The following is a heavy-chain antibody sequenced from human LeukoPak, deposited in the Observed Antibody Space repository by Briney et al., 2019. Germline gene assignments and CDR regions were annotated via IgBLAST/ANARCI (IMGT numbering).Heavy chain of an antibody. Sequence: SETLSLTCAVYGGSFSGYYWSWIRQPPGKGLEWIGRIYTSGSTNYNPSLKSRVTISVDTSKNQFSLKLSSVTAADTAVYYCARVGCSSTSCYDNWFDPWGQGTLVTVSS. CDR1: GGSFSGYY. V-gene: IGHV4-59*10. CDR2: IYTSGST. CDR3: ARVGCSSTSCYDNWFDP. J-gene: IGHJ5*02. D-gene: IGHD2-2*01.